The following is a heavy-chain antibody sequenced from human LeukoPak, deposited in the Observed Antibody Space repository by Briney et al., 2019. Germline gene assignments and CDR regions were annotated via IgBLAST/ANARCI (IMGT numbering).Heavy chain of an antibody. V-gene: IGHV4-59*12. CDR1: GGSISSYY. Sequence: SETLSLTCTVSGGSISSYYWSWIRQPPGKGLERIGYIYYSGSTNYNPSLKSRVTISVDTSKNQFSLKLSSVTAADTAVYYCAREPYDSSGYYDYWGQGTLVTVSS. CDR2: IYYSGST. D-gene: IGHD3-22*01. CDR3: AREPYDSSGYYDY. J-gene: IGHJ4*02.